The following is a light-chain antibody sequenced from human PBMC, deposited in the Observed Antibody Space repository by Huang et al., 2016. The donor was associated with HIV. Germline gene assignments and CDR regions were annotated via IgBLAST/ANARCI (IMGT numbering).Light chain of an antibody. J-gene: IGKJ4*01. CDR1: EGIKKD. CDR2: NAS. CDR3: LQDYSYPLT. V-gene: IGKV1-6*01. Sequence: AIQMTQSPSSLSASVGDRVTITCRASEGIKKDLGWYQQKPGKAPKRLIYNASKLQGGVPSRFSGGGSDTDFTLTISSLQPEDFATYYCLQDYSYPLTFGGGTKVEFK.